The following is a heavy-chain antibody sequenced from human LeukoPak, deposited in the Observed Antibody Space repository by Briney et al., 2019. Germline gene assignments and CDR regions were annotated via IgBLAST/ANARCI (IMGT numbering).Heavy chain of an antibody. CDR1: GDSISSYH. J-gene: IGHJ4*02. D-gene: IGHD3-16*01. CDR3: ARVGRGDYVWGSYSFDY. Sequence: SETLSLTCTVSGDSISSYHWSWLRQPPGKGLEWIGYISYSGSTSFNPSLKSRVTISVDTSENQFSLKLSSVTASDTAVYYCARVGRGDYVWGSYSFDYWGQGTLVTVSS. V-gene: IGHV4-59*01. CDR2: ISYSGST.